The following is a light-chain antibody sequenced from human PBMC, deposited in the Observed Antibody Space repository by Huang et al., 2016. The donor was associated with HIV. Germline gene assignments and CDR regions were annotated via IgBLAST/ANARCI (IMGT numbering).Light chain of an antibody. J-gene: IGKJ4*01. Sequence: EIVMTQSPATLSVSPGERATLPCRASQSISSNLAWYQQKPGQAPRLLISGASTRDTGIPARFSGSGSGTEFTLTISSLQSEDFAVYYCQQYNNWPPLTFGGGTKVEIK. CDR2: GAS. CDR3: QQYNNWPPLT. V-gene: IGKV3-15*01. CDR1: QSISSN.